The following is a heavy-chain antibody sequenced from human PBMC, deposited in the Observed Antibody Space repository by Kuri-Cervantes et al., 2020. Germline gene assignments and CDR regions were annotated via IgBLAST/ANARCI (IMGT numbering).Heavy chain of an antibody. CDR1: GFTFSSYG. CDR2: IWYDGSNK. V-gene: IGHV3-30*02. CDR3: AKDRSFKGVTVTSLFDY. D-gene: IGHD4-17*01. J-gene: IGHJ4*02. Sequence: GESLKISCAASGFTFSSYGMHWVRQAPGKGLEWVAVIWYDGSNKYYADSVKGRFTISRDNSKNTLYLQMNSLRAEDTALYYCAKDRSFKGVTVTSLFDYWGQGTLVTVSS.